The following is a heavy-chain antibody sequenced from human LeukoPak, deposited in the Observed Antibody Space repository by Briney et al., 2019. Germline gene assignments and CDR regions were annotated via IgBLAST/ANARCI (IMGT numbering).Heavy chain of an antibody. CDR1: GFSFRNYA. V-gene: IGHV3-23*01. CDR3: AKDRRRTSGWYVFDY. Sequence: GGSLRLSCAASGFSFRNYAMAWVRQAPGKGLEWVSVISDSGDTTYYADSVKGRFTISRGNSKNTLYLQMNSLRAEDTAVYYCAKDRRRTSGWYVFDYWGQGTLVTVSP. D-gene: IGHD6-19*01. CDR2: ISDSGDTT. J-gene: IGHJ4*02.